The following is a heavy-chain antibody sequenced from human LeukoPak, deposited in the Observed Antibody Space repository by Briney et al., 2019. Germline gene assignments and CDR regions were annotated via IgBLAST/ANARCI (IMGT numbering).Heavy chain of an antibody. CDR3: ARAGGIVVPAAEHHPLNHYYYYGMDV. V-gene: IGHV3-30-3*01. D-gene: IGHD2-2*01. J-gene: IGHJ6*02. CDR2: ISYDGSNK. CDR1: GFTFSSYA. Sequence: GGSLRLSCAASGFTFSSYAMHWVRQAPGKGLEWVAVISYDGSNKYYADSVKGRFTISRDNSKNTLYLQMNSLRAEDTAVYYCARAGGIVVPAAEHHPLNHYYYYGMDVWGQGTTVTVSS.